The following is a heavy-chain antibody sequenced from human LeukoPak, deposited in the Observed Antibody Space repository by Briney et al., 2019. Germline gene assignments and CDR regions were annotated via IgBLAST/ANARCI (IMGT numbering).Heavy chain of an antibody. CDR2: IYYSGST. V-gene: IGHV4-59*08. D-gene: IGHD5-24*01. Sequence: VKPSETLSLTCTVSGGSINSYYWSWIRPFPGKGLEWIGYIYYSGSTDYNPSLKGRVTISVDTSKSQFTLKLSSVTAADTAVYYCARSTGRDGYNFGYWGQGTLVTVSS. CDR3: ARSTGRDGYNFGY. J-gene: IGHJ4*02. CDR1: GGSINSYY.